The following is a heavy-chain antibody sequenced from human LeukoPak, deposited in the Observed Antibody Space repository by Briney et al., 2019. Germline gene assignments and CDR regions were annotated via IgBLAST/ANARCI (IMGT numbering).Heavy chain of an antibody. CDR2: INHSGST. Sequence: SETLSLTCAVYGGSFSGYYWSWIRQPPGKGLEWIGEINHSGSTNYNPSLKSRVTISVDTSKNQFSLKLSSETAADTAVYYCARHTAVTPYYFDYWGQGTLVTVSS. CDR3: ARHTAVTPYYFDY. D-gene: IGHD4-17*01. J-gene: IGHJ4*02. V-gene: IGHV4-34*01. CDR1: GGSFSGYY.